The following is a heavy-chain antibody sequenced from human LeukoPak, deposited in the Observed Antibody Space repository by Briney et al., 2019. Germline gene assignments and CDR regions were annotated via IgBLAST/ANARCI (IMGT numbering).Heavy chain of an antibody. CDR2: IIPIFGTA. V-gene: IGHV1-69*13. CDR3: ARDNGYSYGWSDAFDI. J-gene: IGHJ3*02. Sequence: APVKVSCKASGGTFSSYAISWVRQAPGQGLEWIGGIIPIFGTANYAQKFQGRVTITADESTSTAYMELSSLRSEDTAVYYCARDNGYSYGWSDAFDIWGQGTMVTVSS. CDR1: GGTFSSYA. D-gene: IGHD5-18*01.